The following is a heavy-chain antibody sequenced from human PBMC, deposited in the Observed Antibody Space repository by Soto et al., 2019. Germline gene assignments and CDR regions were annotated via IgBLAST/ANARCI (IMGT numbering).Heavy chain of an antibody. Sequence: GGSLRLSCAASGFTFSSYWMHWVRQAPGKGLVWVSRINSDGSSTSYADSVKGRFTISRDNAKNSLYLQMNSLRAEDTAVYYCARNYDILTAGIFDSWGPGTVVTVSS. CDR1: GFTFSSYW. CDR2: INSDGSST. J-gene: IGHJ3*01. CDR3: ARNYDILTAGIFDS. D-gene: IGHD3-9*01. V-gene: IGHV3-74*01.